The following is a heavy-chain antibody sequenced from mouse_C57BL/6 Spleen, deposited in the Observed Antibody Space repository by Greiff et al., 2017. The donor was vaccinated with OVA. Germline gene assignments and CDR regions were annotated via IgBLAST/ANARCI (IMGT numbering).Heavy chain of an antibody. D-gene: IGHD1-1*01. CDR1: GFTFSDYG. CDR3: SRFYYGHYFDY. J-gene: IGHJ2*01. Sequence: EVMLVESGGGLVKPGGSLKLSCAASGFTFSDYGMHWVRQAPEKGLEWVAYISSGSSTIYYADTVKGRFTISRDNAKNTLFLQMTSLRSEDTARYYCSRFYYGHYFDYWGQGTTLTVSS. V-gene: IGHV5-17*01. CDR2: ISSGSSTI.